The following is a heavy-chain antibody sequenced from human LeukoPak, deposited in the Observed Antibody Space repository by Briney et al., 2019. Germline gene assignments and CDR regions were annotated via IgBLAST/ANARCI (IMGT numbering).Heavy chain of an antibody. V-gene: IGHV4-34*01. CDR2: INHSGSA. Sequence: GSLRLSCAASGFIVSDYYMAWIRQPPGKGLEWIGEINHSGSANYNPSLKSRVTLSIDKSKNQFSLNLNSVTAADTAVYYCARARRDSGYYKVDYWGQGTLVTVSS. CDR3: ARARRDSGYYKVDY. CDR1: GFIVSDYY. J-gene: IGHJ4*02. D-gene: IGHD3-3*01.